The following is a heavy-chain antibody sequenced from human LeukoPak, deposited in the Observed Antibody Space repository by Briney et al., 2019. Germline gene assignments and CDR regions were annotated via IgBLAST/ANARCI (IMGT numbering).Heavy chain of an antibody. CDR3: ASPPILTAHCGGVDY. CDR2: ISSSSSYI. CDR1: GFTFSSYS. V-gene: IGHV3-21*01. J-gene: IGHJ4*02. D-gene: IGHD3-9*01. Sequence: TGGSLRLSCAASGFTFSSYSMNWVRQAPGKGLERVSSISSSSSYIYYADSVKGRFTISRDNAKNSLYLQMNSLRAEDTAVYYCASPPILTAHCGGVDYWGQGTLVTVSS.